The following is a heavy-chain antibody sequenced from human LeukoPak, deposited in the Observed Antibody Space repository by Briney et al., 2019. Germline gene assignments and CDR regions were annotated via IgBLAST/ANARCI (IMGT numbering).Heavy chain of an antibody. Sequence: ASVKVSCKASGYTFTSYAMNWVRQAPGQGLEWMGWINTNTGNPTYAQGFTGRFVFSLDTSVSTAYLQISSLKAEDTAVYYCARDNCSSTSCYWDPNWFDPWGQGTLVTVSS. CDR1: GYTFTSYA. CDR3: ARDNCSSTSCYWDPNWFDP. D-gene: IGHD2-2*01. V-gene: IGHV7-4-1*02. J-gene: IGHJ5*02. CDR2: INTNTGNP.